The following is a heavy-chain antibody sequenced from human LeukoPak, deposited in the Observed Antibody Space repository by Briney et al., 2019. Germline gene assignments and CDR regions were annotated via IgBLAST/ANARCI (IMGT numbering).Heavy chain of an antibody. J-gene: IGHJ6*03. Sequence: GASVKVSCKASGYTFTSYYMHWVRQAPGQGLEWMGIINPSGGSTSYAQKFQGRVTMTRDTSTSTAYMELSSLRSEDTAVYYCARGRRDCITMVRGVICYYYMDVWGKGTTVTVSS. CDR1: GYTFTSYY. CDR3: ARGRRDCITMVRGVICYYYMDV. V-gene: IGHV1-46*01. CDR2: INPSGGST. D-gene: IGHD3-10*01.